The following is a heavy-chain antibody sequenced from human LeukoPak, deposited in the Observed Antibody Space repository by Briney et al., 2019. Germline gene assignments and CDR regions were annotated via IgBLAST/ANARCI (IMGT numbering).Heavy chain of an antibody. V-gene: IGHV4-34*01. CDR1: GGSFSGYY. CDR3: ARDRGYNWNYED. J-gene: IGHJ4*02. D-gene: IGHD1-7*01. CDR2: INHSGST. Sequence: PSETLSLTCAVYGGSFSGYYWSWIRQPPGKGLEWIGEINHSGSTNYNPSLKSRVTISVDTSKNQFSLKLSSVTAADTAVYYCARDRGYNWNYEDWGQGTLVTVSS.